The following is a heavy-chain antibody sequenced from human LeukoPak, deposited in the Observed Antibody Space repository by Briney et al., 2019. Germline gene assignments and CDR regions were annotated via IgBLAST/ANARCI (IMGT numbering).Heavy chain of an antibody. CDR2: IKSKTDGRTT. CDR1: GFTFSNAW. J-gene: IGHJ2*01. Sequence: GGSLRLSCAASGFTFSNAWMSWVRQAPGKGLEWVGRIKSKTDGRTTDYAAPVKGRFTISRDDSKNTLYLQMNSLKTEDTAVYYCTTDPLSTVVTPDKHWYFDLWGRGTLVTVSS. CDR3: TTDPLSTVVTPDKHWYFDL. D-gene: IGHD4-23*01. V-gene: IGHV3-15*01.